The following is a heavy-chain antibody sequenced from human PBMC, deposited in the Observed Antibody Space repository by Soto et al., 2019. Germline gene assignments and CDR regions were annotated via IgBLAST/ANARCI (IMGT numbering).Heavy chain of an antibody. CDR1: GGTFSSYA. D-gene: IGHD4-17*01. Sequence: QVQLVQSGAEVKKPGSSVKVSCKASGGTFSSYAISWVRQAPGQGLEWMGGIIPIFGTANYAQKFQGRVTITADEATSTAYRELSSLRSEDTAVYYCARAKHDYGDPARLWFDPWGQGTLVTVSS. CDR2: IIPIFGTA. CDR3: ARAKHDYGDPARLWFDP. V-gene: IGHV1-69*12. J-gene: IGHJ5*02.